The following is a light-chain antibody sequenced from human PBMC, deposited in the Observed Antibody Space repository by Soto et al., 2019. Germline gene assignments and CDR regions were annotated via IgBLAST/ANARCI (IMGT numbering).Light chain of an antibody. CDR3: QTWVTGSRI. Sequence: QLVLTQSPSASASLGASVKLTCTLSSGHSTYAIAWHQQEPEKGPRFLIKLSSDGSHIKGDGIPDRFSGSSSGAERYLTISSLESEDEADYYCQTWVTGSRIFGGGTKLTVL. V-gene: IGLV4-69*01. J-gene: IGLJ2*01. CDR2: LSSDGSH. CDR1: SGHSTYA.